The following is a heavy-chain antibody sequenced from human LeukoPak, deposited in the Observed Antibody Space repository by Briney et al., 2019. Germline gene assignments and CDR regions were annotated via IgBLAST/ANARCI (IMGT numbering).Heavy chain of an antibody. CDR2: IWYDGSNK. CDR3: ARVLLEWLPNDAFDI. V-gene: IGHV3-33*01. D-gene: IGHD3-3*01. J-gene: IGHJ3*02. Sequence: PGGSLRLSCAASGFTFSSYGMHWVRQAPGKGLEWVAVIWYDGSNKYYADSVKGRFTISRDNSKNTLHLQMNSLRAEDTAVYYCARVLLEWLPNDAFDIWGQGTMVTVSS. CDR1: GFTFSSYG.